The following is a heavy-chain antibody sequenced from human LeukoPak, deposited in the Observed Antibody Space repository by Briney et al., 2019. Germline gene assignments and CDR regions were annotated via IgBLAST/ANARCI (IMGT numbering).Heavy chain of an antibody. V-gene: IGHV3-48*01. CDR2: ISSSSSTI. CDR1: GFTFSSYS. CDR3: ARKAQLWFGYYYYYMDV. Sequence: GGSLRLSCAASGFTFSSYSMNWVRQAPGKGLEWVSYISSSSSTIYYADSVKGRFTISRDNAKNSLYLQMNSLRAEDTAVYYCARKAQLWFGYYYYYMDVWGKGTTVTVSS. J-gene: IGHJ6*03. D-gene: IGHD3-10*01.